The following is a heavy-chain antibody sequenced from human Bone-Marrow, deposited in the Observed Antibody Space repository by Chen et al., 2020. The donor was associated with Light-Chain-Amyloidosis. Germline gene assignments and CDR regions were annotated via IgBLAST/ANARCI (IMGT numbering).Heavy chain of an antibody. CDR2: LYPDDSDA. D-gene: IGHD5-12*01. CDR1: GYTFPNYW. V-gene: IGHV5-51*01. CDR3: ARRRDGYNFDY. Sequence: EVQLEQSGPEVKKPGESLKISCKGSGYTFPNYWIDWVRQMPGIGLEWMGVLYPDDSDARYSPSVEGQVTMSADESITTAYLQWGRLKASDPAMYYCARRRDGYNFDYWGQGTLVTVSS. J-gene: IGHJ4*02.